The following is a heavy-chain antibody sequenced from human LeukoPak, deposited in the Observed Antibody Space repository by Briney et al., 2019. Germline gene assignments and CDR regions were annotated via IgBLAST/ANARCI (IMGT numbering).Heavy chain of an antibody. CDR1: GGSISNGVYY. CDR2: IYYSGST. D-gene: IGHD2-15*01. V-gene: IGHV4-31*03. CDR3: ARDLGVGSFDF. J-gene: IGHJ4*02. Sequence: KASQTLSLTCTVSGGSISNGVYYWSWIRQHPGKGLEWIGYIYYSGSTYYSPSLKSRLTMSVDTSKNQFSLKLSSVTAADTAVYYCARDLGVGSFDFWGQGTLVTVSS.